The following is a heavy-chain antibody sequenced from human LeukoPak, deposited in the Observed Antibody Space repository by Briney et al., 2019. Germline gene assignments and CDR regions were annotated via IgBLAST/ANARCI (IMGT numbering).Heavy chain of an antibody. CDR1: GVSISSYY. CDR2: ICYSGST. CDR3: ARTYCSGGSCYSDY. J-gene: IGHJ4*02. D-gene: IGHD2-15*01. V-gene: IGHV4-59*01. Sequence: WETLSLTCAVSGVSISSYYWRWIRQPPGKGLEWVGYICYSGSTNYNPSLKSRVTISVDTSKTQFSLKLSSVTAADTAVYYCARTYCSGGSCYSDYWGQGTLVTVSS.